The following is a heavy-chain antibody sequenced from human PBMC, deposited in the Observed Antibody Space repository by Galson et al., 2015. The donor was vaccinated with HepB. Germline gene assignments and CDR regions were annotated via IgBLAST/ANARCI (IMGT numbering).Heavy chain of an antibody. J-gene: IGHJ6*02. Sequence: SLRLSCAASGFTFSSYSMNWVRQAPGKGLEWVSSISSSSSYIYYADSVKGRFTISRDNAKNSLYLQMNSLRAEDTAVYYCARPFAEGAAAGRRVYYYYGMDVWGQGTTVTVSS. D-gene: IGHD6-13*01. CDR3: ARPFAEGAAAGRRVYYYYGMDV. CDR1: GFTFSSYS. V-gene: IGHV3-21*01. CDR2: ISSSSSYI.